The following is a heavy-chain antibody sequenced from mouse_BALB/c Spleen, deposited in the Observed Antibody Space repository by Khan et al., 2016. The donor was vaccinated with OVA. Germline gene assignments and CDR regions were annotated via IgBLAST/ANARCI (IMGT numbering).Heavy chain of an antibody. D-gene: IGHD2-10*02. V-gene: IGHV14-3*02. CDR2: IDPANGNT. CDR1: GFNIKDTY. Sequence: VQLQQSGAEIVKPGASVKLSCTASGFNIKDTYIHWVKQRPEQGLEWIGRIDPANGNTKYDPKFQGKATITADTSSNTAYLHLSSLTSEDTVVYYCGRGMANQAWLAYWGQGTLVTVSA. J-gene: IGHJ3*01. CDR3: GRGMANQAWLAY.